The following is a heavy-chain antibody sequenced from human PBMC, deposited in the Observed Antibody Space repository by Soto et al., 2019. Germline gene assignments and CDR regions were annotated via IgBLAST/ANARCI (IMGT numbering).Heavy chain of an antibody. Sequence: QVQLQQWGAGLLKPSETLSLTCAVYGGSFSGYYWSWIRQPPGKGLEWIGEINHSGSTNYNPSLKSRVTTSXXXSXXQFSLNLSSVTAADTAVYYCAREGHCSSTGCPGDYWGQGTLVTVSS. V-gene: IGHV4-34*01. CDR1: GGSFSGYY. D-gene: IGHD2-2*01. J-gene: IGHJ4*02. CDR2: INHSGST. CDR3: AREGHCSSTGCPGDY.